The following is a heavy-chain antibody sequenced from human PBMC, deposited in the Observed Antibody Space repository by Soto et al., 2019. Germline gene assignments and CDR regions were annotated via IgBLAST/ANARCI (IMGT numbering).Heavy chain of an antibody. D-gene: IGHD1-7*01. Sequence: GGSLRLSCAVSGLTVSRTQMSWVRQAPGKGLQWVSSMSGSSSTTYYADSVRGRFTISRDRSKNTLYLQMSSLRAEDTALYYCAKNQERELPRVIDFWGQGTLVTVSS. CDR2: MSGSSSTT. CDR3: AKNQERELPRVIDF. CDR1: GLTVSRTQ. J-gene: IGHJ4*02. V-gene: IGHV3-23*01.